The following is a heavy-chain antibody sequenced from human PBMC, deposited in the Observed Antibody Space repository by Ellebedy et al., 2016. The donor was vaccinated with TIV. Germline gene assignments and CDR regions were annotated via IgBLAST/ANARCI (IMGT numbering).Heavy chain of an antibody. J-gene: IGHJ1*01. Sequence: GESLKISXAASGFTFNSYAMSWVRQAPGKGLEWVSAISGSGVSTYYADSVRGRFTISRDNSNNIVYLQMDSMRAEDTALYYCARGRPNYGDFPSWGQGTLVTVSS. D-gene: IGHD3-10*01. CDR1: GFTFNSYA. CDR3: ARGRPNYGDFPS. V-gene: IGHV3-23*01. CDR2: ISGSGVST.